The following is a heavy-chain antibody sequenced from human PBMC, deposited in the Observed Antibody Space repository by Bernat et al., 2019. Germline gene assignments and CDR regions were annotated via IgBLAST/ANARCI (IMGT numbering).Heavy chain of an antibody. D-gene: IGHD2-21*02. V-gene: IGHV3-21*05. Sequence: EVQLVESGGGLVNPGGSLRVSCAGSGFTFSSYGMNWVRQAPGKGLEWVSYISTSGTYIYYADSVRGRFTISRDNAKNSLYLQMNILRAEDTAIYYCARDLTALRTWYLDLWGRDTMVTVSS. CDR1: GFTFSSYG. CDR3: ARDLTALRTWYLDL. CDR2: ISTSGTYI. J-gene: IGHJ2*01.